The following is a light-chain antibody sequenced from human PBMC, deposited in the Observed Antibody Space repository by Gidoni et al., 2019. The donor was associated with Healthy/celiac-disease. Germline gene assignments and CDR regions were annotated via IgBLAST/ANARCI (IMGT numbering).Light chain of an antibody. CDR3: QQYNNSLYT. J-gene: IGKJ2*01. CDR1: QSISSW. Sequence: DIQMTQSPSTLSASVGDRVTITCRASQSISSWLAWYQQKPGKAPKLLIYKASSLESGVPSRFSGSGSGTEFTLTISSLQPDDFATYYCQQYNNSLYTFGQGTKLEIK. CDR2: KAS. V-gene: IGKV1-5*03.